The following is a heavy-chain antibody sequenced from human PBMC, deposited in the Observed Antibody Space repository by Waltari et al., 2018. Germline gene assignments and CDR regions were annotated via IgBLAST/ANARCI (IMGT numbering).Heavy chain of an antibody. CDR2: ISGSGGST. Sequence: AASGFTFSSYAMSWVRQAPGKGLEWVSAISGSGGSTYYADSVKGRFTISRDNSKNTLYLKMNSLRAEDTAVYYCAKDLRGYSSYDNDYMDVWGKGTTVTVSS. CDR1: GFTFSSYA. CDR3: AKDLRGYSSYDNDYMDV. J-gene: IGHJ6*03. V-gene: IGHV3-23*01. D-gene: IGHD5-12*01.